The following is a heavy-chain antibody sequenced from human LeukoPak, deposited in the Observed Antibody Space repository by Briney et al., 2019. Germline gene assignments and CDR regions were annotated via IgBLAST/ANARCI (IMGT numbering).Heavy chain of an antibody. CDR1: GGSISSSNW. CDR3: ARGARYYDILTGYFFDY. CDR2: IYHSGST. D-gene: IGHD3-9*01. V-gene: IGHV4-4*02. J-gene: IGHJ4*02. Sequence: SGTLSLTCAVSGGSISSSNWWSWVRQPPGKGLEWIGEIYHSGSTNYNPSLKSRATISVDKSKNQFSLKLSSVTAADTAVYYCARGARYYDILTGYFFDYWGQGTLVTVSS.